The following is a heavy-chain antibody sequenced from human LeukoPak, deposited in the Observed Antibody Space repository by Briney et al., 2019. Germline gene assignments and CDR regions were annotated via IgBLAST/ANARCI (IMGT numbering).Heavy chain of an antibody. CDR2: IKEDGSDI. V-gene: IGHV3-7*05. D-gene: IGHD2-15*01. CDR1: GFTFISYS. J-gene: IGHJ4*02. Sequence: GGSPRLSCAASGFTFISYSMTWVRQAPGRGLEWVARIKEDGSDIYYVDSVKGRFTISRDNTKRSLYLQMNSLRAEDTAVYYCAREWWYLDYWGQGTLVTVSS. CDR3: AREWWYLDY.